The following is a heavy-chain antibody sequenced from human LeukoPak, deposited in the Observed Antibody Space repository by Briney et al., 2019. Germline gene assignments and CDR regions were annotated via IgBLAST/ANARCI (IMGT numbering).Heavy chain of an antibody. CDR1: GGTFRTFA. D-gene: IGHD3-10*01. J-gene: IGHJ6*03. CDR3: ARGPRITVVRGGQWYCYMDV. Sequence: ASVKVSCKASGGTFRTFAISWVRQAPGQGLEWMGGIIPIFGTANYAQKFQGRVTITADESTSTVYMELSSLRSEDTAVYYCARGPRITVVRGGQWYCYMDVWGKGTTVTISS. CDR2: IIPIFGTA. V-gene: IGHV1-69*01.